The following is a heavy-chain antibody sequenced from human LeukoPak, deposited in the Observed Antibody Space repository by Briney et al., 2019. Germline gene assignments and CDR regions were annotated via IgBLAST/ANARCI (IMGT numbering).Heavy chain of an antibody. Sequence: ASVKVSCKAFGYTFTGYYMHWVRQAPGQGLEWMGWINSKSGSTNYAQKFQGRVTMTRDTSISAAYMELSRLRSDDTAVYYCARSMAPSGSLYFQHWGQGTLVTVSS. CDR2: INSKSGST. J-gene: IGHJ1*01. CDR3: ARSMAPSGSLYFQH. CDR1: GYTFTGYY. D-gene: IGHD6-13*01. V-gene: IGHV1-2*02.